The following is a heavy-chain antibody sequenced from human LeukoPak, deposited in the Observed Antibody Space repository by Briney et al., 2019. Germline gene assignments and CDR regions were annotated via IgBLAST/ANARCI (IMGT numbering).Heavy chain of an antibody. CDR3: ARVARAEDYFDY. J-gene: IGHJ4*02. Sequence: PGGSLRLSCAASGFTFSSYWMHWVRQAPGKGLVWVSRINSDGSSTSYADSVKGRFTISRDNAKNTLYLQMNRLRAEDTAVYYCARVARAEDYFDYWGEGTLVTVCS. CDR2: INSDGSST. CDR1: GFTFSSYW. V-gene: IGHV3-74*01.